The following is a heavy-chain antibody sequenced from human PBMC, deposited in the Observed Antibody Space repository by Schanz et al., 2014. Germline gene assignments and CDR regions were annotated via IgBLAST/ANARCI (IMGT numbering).Heavy chain of an antibody. V-gene: IGHV1-18*01. CDR1: GYTFSSYG. Sequence: VQSVHSGTEVQKLGASVKVSCKTSGYTFSSYGITWVRQAPGQGLEWMGWISPYNGNTNYAPKVQGRVTVTTDTSTSTVYMELRSLTSDDTAVYFCARDFSAYVGNYFDYWGQGTLVTVSS. J-gene: IGHJ4*02. D-gene: IGHD5-12*01. CDR3: ARDFSAYVGNYFDY. CDR2: ISPYNGNT.